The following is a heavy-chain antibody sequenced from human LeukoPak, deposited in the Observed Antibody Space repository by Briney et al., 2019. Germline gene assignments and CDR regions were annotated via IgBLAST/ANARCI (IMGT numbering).Heavy chain of an antibody. CDR1: GFTFTNYW. CDR3: ARVHAAGTLYY. D-gene: IGHD6-13*01. J-gene: IGHJ4*02. Sequence: PGGSLRLSCVVSGFTFTNYWMNWVRQAPGKGLEWVANIKQDGSEKYYLDSVKGRFTISRDNAKNSLYLQMNSLRAEDTAVYCCARVHAAGTLYYWGQGTLVTVSS. V-gene: IGHV3-7*01. CDR2: IKQDGSEK.